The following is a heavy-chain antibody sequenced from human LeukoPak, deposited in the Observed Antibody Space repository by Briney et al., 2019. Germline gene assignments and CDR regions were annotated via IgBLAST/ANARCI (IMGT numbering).Heavy chain of an antibody. CDR3: AHRGPREGALDI. J-gene: IGHJ3*02. V-gene: IGHV2-5*01. CDR2: IYWNDDR. CDR1: GFSLSTSGVG. Sequence: ESGPTLVKPTQTLTLTCTFSGFSLSTSGVGVGWTRQPPGKALEWLALIYWNDDRRYSPSLKSRLTITKDTSKNQVVLTMTNMDPVDTATYYCAHRGPREGALDIWGQGTMVTVSS.